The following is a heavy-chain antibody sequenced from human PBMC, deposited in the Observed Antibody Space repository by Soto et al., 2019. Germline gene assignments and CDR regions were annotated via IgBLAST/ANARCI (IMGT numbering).Heavy chain of an antibody. V-gene: IGHV1-18*04. CDR3: ARGADDFSSGYYYEY. J-gene: IGHJ4*02. CDR2: SGNT. D-gene: IGHD3-3*01. Sequence: QVQLVQSGAEVKKPGASVTVSCKASGYTFSRHGISWVRQAPGQGLEWMAWSGNTNYAQKFQGRLTLTTNPATRTAYMELRSLRSDDTAVYYCARGADDFSSGYYYEYCCQGTLVTVSS. CDR1: GYTFSRHG.